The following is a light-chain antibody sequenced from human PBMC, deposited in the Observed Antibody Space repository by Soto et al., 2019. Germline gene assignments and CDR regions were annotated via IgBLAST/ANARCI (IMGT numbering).Light chain of an antibody. CDR3: QQRRNWVS. CDR1: QSVSSY. J-gene: IGKJ4*01. CDR2: DAS. V-gene: IGKV3-11*01. Sequence: EIVLTQSPATLSLSPEERATLSCRASQSVSSYLAWYQQKPGQAPRLLIYDASNRATGIPARFSGSGSGTDFTLTISSLEPEDFAVYYCQQRRNWVSFGGGTKVEIK.